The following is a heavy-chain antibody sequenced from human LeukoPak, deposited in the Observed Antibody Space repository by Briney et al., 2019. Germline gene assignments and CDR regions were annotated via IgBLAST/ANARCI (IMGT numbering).Heavy chain of an antibody. CDR3: ARAAWNGGGGFDP. J-gene: IGHJ5*02. V-gene: IGHV4-34*01. D-gene: IGHD2-8*01. Sequence: SETLSLTCAVYNGSFSGYDWSWIRQSPGNGLEWIGEVNPGGNTNYNPSLRSRVTISLDTSKNHFSLKLRSVTAADTAVYNCARAAWNGGGGFDPWGQGTLVTVSS. CDR1: NGSFSGYD. CDR2: VNPGGNT.